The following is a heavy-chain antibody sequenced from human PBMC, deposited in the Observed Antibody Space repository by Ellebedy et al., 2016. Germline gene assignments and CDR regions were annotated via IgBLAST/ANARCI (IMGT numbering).Heavy chain of an antibody. D-gene: IGHD4/OR15-4a*01. CDR2: MNPNRGSA. Sequence: ASVKVSCKASGYILASYDINWVRQAPGQGLEWMGWMNPNRGSAGYAQNFQGRVTMTRHTSISTAYLALRSLRSEDTAVYYCARGKMTIKAFDIWGQGTMVTVSS. J-gene: IGHJ3*02. V-gene: IGHV1-8*01. CDR1: GYILASYD. CDR3: ARGKMTIKAFDI.